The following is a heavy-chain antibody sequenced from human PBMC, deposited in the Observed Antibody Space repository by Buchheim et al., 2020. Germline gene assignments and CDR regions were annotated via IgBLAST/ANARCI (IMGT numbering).Heavy chain of an antibody. D-gene: IGHD2-15*01. CDR1: GFSFSSYG. V-gene: IGHV3-74*02. Sequence: VQLVESGGGVVQPGRSLRLSCAASGFSFSSYGMHWVRQAPGKGLVWVSIINSDGSSTRYADSVKGRFTISRDNAKNTVYLQMNSLRDEDTAVYYCASNTPWTWGQGT. CDR3: ASNTPWT. J-gene: IGHJ5*02. CDR2: INSDGSST.